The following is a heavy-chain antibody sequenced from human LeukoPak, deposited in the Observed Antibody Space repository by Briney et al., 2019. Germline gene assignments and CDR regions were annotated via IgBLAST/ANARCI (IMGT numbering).Heavy chain of an antibody. J-gene: IGHJ4*02. V-gene: IGHV4-61*08. Sequence: SETLSLTCTVSGGSISSGGYYWSWIRQPPGKGLEWIGYIYYSGSTNYNPSLKSRVTISVDTSKNQFSLKLSSVTAADTAVYYCARLPKYSSREDYWGQGTLVTVSS. CDR1: GGSISSGGYY. CDR3: ARLPKYSSREDY. CDR2: IYYSGST. D-gene: IGHD6-13*01.